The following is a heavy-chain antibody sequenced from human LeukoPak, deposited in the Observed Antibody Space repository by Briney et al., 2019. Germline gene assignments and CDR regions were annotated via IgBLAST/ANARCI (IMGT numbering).Heavy chain of an antibody. CDR3: TRDAIPDYYDSSGYYY. V-gene: IGHV3-49*04. J-gene: IGHJ4*02. D-gene: IGHD3-22*01. CDR2: IRSKAYGGTT. CDR1: GFTFGDYA. Sequence: GGSLRLSCTASGFTFGDYAMSWVRQAPGKGLEWVGFIRSKAYGGTTEYAASVKGRFTISRDDSKSIAYLQMNSLKTEDTAVYYCTRDAIPDYYDSSGYYYWGQGTLVTVSS.